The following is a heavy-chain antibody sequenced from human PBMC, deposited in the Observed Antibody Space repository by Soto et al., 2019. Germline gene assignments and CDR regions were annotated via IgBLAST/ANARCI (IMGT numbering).Heavy chain of an antibody. Sequence: QVQLVQSGAEVKKPGSSVKVSCKASGGTFSSYAISWVRQAPGQGLEWMGGIIPIFETADYAQKFQGRGTITADESTNTAYMELSSLRSEDTAVYYCAGHSSGVPGYYYGMDVWGQGTTVTVSS. V-gene: IGHV1-69*12. CDR3: AGHSSGVPGYYYGMDV. CDR1: GGTFSSYA. J-gene: IGHJ6*02. D-gene: IGHD3-22*01. CDR2: IIPIFETA.